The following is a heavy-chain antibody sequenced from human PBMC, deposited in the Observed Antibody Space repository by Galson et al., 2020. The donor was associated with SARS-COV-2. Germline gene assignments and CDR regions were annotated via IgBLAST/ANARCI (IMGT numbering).Heavy chain of an antibody. CDR2: TYYSGST. J-gene: IGHJ5*02. D-gene: IGHD2-15*01. V-gene: IGHV4-59*01. CDR1: GGSISSYY. Sequence: ETLSLTCTISGGSISSYYWRWIRQPPGKGLEWIGYTYYSGSTNYNPSLKSRVPISVDTSKNQFSLKLSSVPAADTAVYYCARVGYCSGGSCKPGWFDPWGQGTLVTVSS. CDR3: ARVGYCSGGSCKPGWFDP.